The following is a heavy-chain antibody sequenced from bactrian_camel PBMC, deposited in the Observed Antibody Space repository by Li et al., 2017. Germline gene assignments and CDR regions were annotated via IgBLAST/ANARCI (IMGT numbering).Heavy chain of an antibody. Sequence: HVQLVESGGGSVQAGETLRLSCTASGFTFDDSDWGWYRQAPGKECEVVSSFRRDGVTNYVDSVKGRFTISRENGKNTLHLEMNSLKSEDTAMYCCTTNQELDSGGYVAADEMVYGMDYWGKGTQVTVS. CDR2: FRRDGVT. J-gene: IGHJ7*01. CDR1: GFTFDDSD. D-gene: IGHD2*01. V-gene: IGHV3S63*01.